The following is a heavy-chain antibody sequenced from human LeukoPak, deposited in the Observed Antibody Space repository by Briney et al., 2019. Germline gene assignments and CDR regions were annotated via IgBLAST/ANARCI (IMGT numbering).Heavy chain of an antibody. CDR3: VRGRGAGPGAHFDY. J-gene: IGHJ4*02. Sequence: GGSVSLSCAASGLTFSVEYMSGLREAPGGGVEWGSYITNTGDFIAYADSVKVRFTMSRDNAKNSLYLQMNSQRAEAAAAYYCVRGRGAGPGAHFDYWGQGTLVTVSS. CDR2: ITNTGDFI. D-gene: IGHD3-10*01. V-gene: IGHV3-11*01. CDR1: GLTFSVEY.